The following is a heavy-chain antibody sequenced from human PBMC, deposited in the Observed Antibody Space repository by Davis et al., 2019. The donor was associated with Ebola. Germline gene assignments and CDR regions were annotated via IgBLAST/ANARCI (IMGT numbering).Heavy chain of an antibody. J-gene: IGHJ6*02. CDR2: ISSSSSYI. CDR1: GFTFSSYS. V-gene: IGHV3-21*04. CDR3: ARDIEGYGSGIVYYYGMDV. D-gene: IGHD3-10*01. Sequence: GESLKISCAASGFTFSSYSMNWVRQAPGKGLEWVSSISSSSSYIYYADSVKGRFTISRDNAKNSLYLQMNSLRAEDAAVYYCARDIEGYGSGIVYYYGMDVWGQGTTVTVSS.